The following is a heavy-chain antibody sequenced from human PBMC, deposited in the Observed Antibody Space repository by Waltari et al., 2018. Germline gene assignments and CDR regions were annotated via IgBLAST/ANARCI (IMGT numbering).Heavy chain of an antibody. CDR3: ARGVVVAATHYWFDP. V-gene: IGHV4-39*01. D-gene: IGHD2-15*01. Sequence: QLQLQESGPGLVKPSETLSLTCTVSGGSISSSSYYWGWIRQPPGKGLEWIGSIYYSGSTYYNPSLKSRVTISVDTSKNQFSLKLSSVTAADTAVYYCARGVVVAATHYWFDPWGQGTLVTVSS. CDR2: IYYSGST. CDR1: GGSISSSSYY. J-gene: IGHJ5*02.